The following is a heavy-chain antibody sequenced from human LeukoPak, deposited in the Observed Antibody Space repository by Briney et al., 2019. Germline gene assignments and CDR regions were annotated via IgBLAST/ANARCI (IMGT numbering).Heavy chain of an antibody. D-gene: IGHD6-19*01. Sequence: GGSLRLSCAASGFTFDDYAMHWVRQAPGKGLEWVSGISWNSGSIGYADSVKGRFTISRDNAKNSLYLQMNSLRAEDTALYYCEKGYSSGWYPGGSDYWGQGTLVTVSS. CDR1: GFTFDDYA. J-gene: IGHJ4*02. CDR3: EKGYSSGWYPGGSDY. V-gene: IGHV3-9*01. CDR2: ISWNSGSI.